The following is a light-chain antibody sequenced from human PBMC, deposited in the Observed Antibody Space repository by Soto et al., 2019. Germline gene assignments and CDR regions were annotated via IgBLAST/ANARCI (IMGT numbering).Light chain of an antibody. V-gene: IGKV3-15*01. Sequence: ELVLTQSPGTLSLSPGYRATLSCSASQSVTSSYLAWYQQKPGQAPRLLIYGASTRATGMPARFSGSGSGTEFTLTISSLQSEDFAVYYCQQYNNWPPYTFGQGTKVDIK. CDR3: QQYNNWPPYT. CDR2: GAS. J-gene: IGKJ2*01. CDR1: QSVTSSY.